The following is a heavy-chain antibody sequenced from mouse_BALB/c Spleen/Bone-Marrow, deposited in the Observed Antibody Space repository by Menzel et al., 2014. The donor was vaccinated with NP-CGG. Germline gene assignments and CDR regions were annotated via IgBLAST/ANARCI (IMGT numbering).Heavy chain of an antibody. J-gene: IGHJ2*01. CDR1: GFTFSSYG. V-gene: IGHV5-6-3*01. CDR2: INSNGGST. CDR3: ARDYDGNSFDY. Sequence: EVQLVESGGGLVQPGGSLKLSCAASGFTFSSYGMSWVRQTPDKRLELVATINSNGGSTYYPDSVKGRFTISRDNAKNPLYLQMSSLKSEDTAMYYCARDYDGNSFDYWGQGTTLTVSS. D-gene: IGHD1-1*01.